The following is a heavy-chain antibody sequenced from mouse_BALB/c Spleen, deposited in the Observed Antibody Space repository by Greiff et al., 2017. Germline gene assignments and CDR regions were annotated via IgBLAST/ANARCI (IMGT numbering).Heavy chain of an antibody. CDR1: GFTFTDYY. CDR2: IRNKANGYTT. V-gene: IGHV7-3*02. J-gene: IGHJ1*01. Sequence: EVKLMESGGGLVQPGGSLRLSCATSGFTFTDYYMSWVRQPPGKALEWLGFIRNKANGYTTEYSASVKGRFTISRDNSQSILYLQMNTLRAEDSATYYCARDDGYYVWYFDVWGAGTTVTVSS. D-gene: IGHD2-3*01. CDR3: ARDDGYYVWYFDV.